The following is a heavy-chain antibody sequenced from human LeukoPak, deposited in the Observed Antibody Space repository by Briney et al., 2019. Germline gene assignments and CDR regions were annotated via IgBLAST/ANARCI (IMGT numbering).Heavy chain of an antibody. Sequence: TGGSLRLSCAASGFIFTSYSMNWVRQAPGKGLEWVSYIDTSSSVIYYADSVKGRFIISRDNAKNSLYLQMNSLRDEDTAVYYCARDALHPRWYFDLWGRGTLLTVSS. V-gene: IGHV3-48*02. J-gene: IGHJ2*01. CDR1: GFIFTSYS. CDR3: ARDALHPRWYFDL. CDR2: IDTSSSVI.